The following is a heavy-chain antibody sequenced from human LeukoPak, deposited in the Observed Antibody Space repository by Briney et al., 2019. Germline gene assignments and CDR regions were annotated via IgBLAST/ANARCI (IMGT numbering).Heavy chain of an antibody. CDR2: ISSSSSYI. V-gene: IGHV3-21*01. Sequence: GGSLRLSCAASGFTFSSYSMNWVRQAPGKGLEWVSSISSSSSYIYYADSVKGRFTISRDNAKNSLYLQMNSLRAEDTAVYYCARVLGAAAGSPWRAFDYWGQGTLVTVSS. J-gene: IGHJ4*02. D-gene: IGHD6-13*01. CDR1: GFTFSSYS. CDR3: ARVLGAAAGSPWRAFDY.